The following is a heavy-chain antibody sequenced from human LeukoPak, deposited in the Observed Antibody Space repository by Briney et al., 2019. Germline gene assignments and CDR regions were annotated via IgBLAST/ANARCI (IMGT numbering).Heavy chain of an antibody. CDR3: ARGRRILVGDTNAGDFFDF. CDR2: VNPNSGDT. Sequence: ASVKVSCKASGYTFTGYYILWVRQAPGQGLEWMGWVNPNSGDTHYAQKFQGRVTVTRDTSISTAYMELSRLRSDDTAVYYCARGRRILVGDTNAGDFFDFWGQGSLVTVSS. V-gene: IGHV1-2*02. J-gene: IGHJ4*02. D-gene: IGHD1-26*01. CDR1: GYTFTGYY.